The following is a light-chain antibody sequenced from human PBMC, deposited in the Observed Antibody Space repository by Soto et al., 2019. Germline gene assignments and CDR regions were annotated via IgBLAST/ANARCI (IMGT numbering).Light chain of an antibody. CDR1: QSLLHSNVCNC. V-gene: IGKV2-28*01. CDR3: MQALQTPLT. CDR2: VGS. J-gene: IGKJ4*01. Sequence: DIVLTQNPLSLSVTPGQPASTPCRSSQSLLHSNVCNCLDWYLQKPGQSPQLLIFVGSNRASGVTDKFSGSGSGTDFTLKISRVEAEDVGVYYCMQALQTPLTFGGGTKVDI.